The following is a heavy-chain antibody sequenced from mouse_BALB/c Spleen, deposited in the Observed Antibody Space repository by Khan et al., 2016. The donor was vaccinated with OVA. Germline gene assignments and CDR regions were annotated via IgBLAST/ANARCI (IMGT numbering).Heavy chain of an antibody. CDR3: ARGNWQSYYFDY. J-gene: IGHJ2*01. Sequence: VQLKQSGPELVKPGASVKMSCKASGYTFTNYVLHWVKQKPGQGLEWFGYINPYNGGTKYNEKFKGKATLASDKSSITAYIDLSSLTSEDSAVYYCARGNWQSYYFDYWGQGTTLTLSS. CDR1: GYTFTNYV. D-gene: IGHD4-1*01. V-gene: IGHV1S136*01. CDR2: INPYNGGT.